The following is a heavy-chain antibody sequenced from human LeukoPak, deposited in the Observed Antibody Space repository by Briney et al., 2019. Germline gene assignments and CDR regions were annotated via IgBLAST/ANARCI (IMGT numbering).Heavy chain of an antibody. V-gene: IGHV2-5*02. CDR3: AHLSILDGAYYFDY. CDR1: GFSLSTSGVG. Sequence: SGPTLVKPTQTLTLTCTFSGFSLSTSGVGVGWIRQPPGKALEWLALIYWDDDKRYSPSLKSRVTITKDTSKNQVVLTMTNMDPVDTATHYCAHLSILDGAYYFDYWGQGTLVTVSS. CDR2: IYWDDDK. J-gene: IGHJ4*02. D-gene: IGHD3/OR15-3a*01.